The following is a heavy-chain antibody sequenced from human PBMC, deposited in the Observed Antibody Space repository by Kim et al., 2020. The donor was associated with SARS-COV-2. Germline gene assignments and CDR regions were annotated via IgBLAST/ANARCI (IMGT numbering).Heavy chain of an antibody. CDR1: GFTFGSYD. J-gene: IGHJ6*02. D-gene: IGHD4-17*01. CDR3: VRGGYGGHEYYYGMDV. Sequence: GGSLRLSCAASGFTFGSYDMHWVRSSTGKGLEWVSVIGTAGDPDYPGSVKGRFTISRENAKDSLYLQMNNMRAGYTAVYYCVRGGYGGHEYYYGMDVWGQGTTGTV. CDR2: IGTAGDP. V-gene: IGHV3-13*05.